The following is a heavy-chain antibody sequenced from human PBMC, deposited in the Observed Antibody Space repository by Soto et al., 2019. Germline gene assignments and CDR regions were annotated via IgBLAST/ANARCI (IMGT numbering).Heavy chain of an antibody. CDR2: ITSSSTYI. Sequence: GGSLRLSCVASGFTFRAYSMSWVRQAPGQGLEWVSSITSSSTYIYYTRSVEGRFTISRDDAKNSLHLQMNSLRAEDTAVYYCARDLLEGYGHARQPDYWGQGTLVAVSS. CDR3: ARDLLEGYGHARQPDY. J-gene: IGHJ4*02. D-gene: IGHD5-18*01. CDR1: GFTFRAYS. V-gene: IGHV3-21*06.